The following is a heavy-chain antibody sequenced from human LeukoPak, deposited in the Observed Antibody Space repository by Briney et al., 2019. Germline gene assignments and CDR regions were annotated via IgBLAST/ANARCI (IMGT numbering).Heavy chain of an antibody. CDR3: ARAVADDFWSGYYTAGDFCDY. V-gene: IGHV3-7*01. Sequence: GGSLRLSCAASGFTFSSYWMSWVRQAPGKGLEWVANIKQDGSEKYYVDSVKGRFTISRDNAKNSLYLQMNSLRAEDTAVYYCARAVADDFWSGYYTAGDFCDYWGQGTLVTVSS. D-gene: IGHD3-3*01. J-gene: IGHJ4*02. CDR1: GFTFSSYW. CDR2: IKQDGSEK.